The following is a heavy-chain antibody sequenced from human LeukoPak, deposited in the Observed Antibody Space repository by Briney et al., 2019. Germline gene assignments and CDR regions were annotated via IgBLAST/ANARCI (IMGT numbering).Heavy chain of an antibody. CDR3: ARRARYCSGGSCYGEIDY. V-gene: IGHV1-2*02. CDR2: INPNSGGT. J-gene: IGHJ4*02. CDR1: GYTFTVYY. D-gene: IGHD2-15*01. Sequence: ASVKVSCKASGYTFTVYYMHWVRQAPGQGREWMGWINPNSGGTNYAQKFQGRVTMTRNTSISTAYMELSSLRSEDTAVYYCARRARYCSGGSCYGEIDYWGQGTLVTVSS.